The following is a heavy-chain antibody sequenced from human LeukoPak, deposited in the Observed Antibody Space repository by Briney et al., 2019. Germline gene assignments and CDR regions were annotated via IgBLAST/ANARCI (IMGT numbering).Heavy chain of an antibody. V-gene: IGHV3-11*06. J-gene: IGHJ4*02. Sequence: GGSLRLSCAASGFTFSDYYMSWIRQAPGKGLEWISYISTSSSYTNYADSEKGRFTISRDNAKSSLYLQMNSLRAEDTAVYYCARVSSYGSTHPDYWGQGTLVTVSS. CDR2: ISTSSSYT. CDR1: GFTFSDYY. D-gene: IGHD5-18*01. CDR3: ARVSSYGSTHPDY.